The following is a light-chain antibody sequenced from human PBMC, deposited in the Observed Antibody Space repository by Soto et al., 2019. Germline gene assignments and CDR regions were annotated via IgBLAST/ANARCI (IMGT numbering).Light chain of an antibody. CDR3: QQYNSWPLT. V-gene: IGKV4-1*01. CDR2: WTS. J-gene: IGKJ4*01. Sequence: AITPSPASLAQSPGDLSTINCKSSQRSLYSSNDESYLAWYQQKPGQPPRLLIYWTSTRESGVPGRFSGSGSGTEFTLTISSLQSEDVAVYYCQQYNSWPLTFGRGTQVDIK. CDR1: QRSLYSSNDESY.